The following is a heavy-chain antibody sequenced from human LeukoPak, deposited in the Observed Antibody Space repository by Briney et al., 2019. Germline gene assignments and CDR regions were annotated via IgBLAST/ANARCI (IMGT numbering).Heavy chain of an antibody. D-gene: IGHD6-19*01. CDR2: IIPIFGTA. Sequence: ASVKVSCKASGGTFSSYAISWVRQAPGQGLEWMAGIIPIFGTANYAQKFQGRVTITADKSTSTAYMELSSLRSEDTAVYYCARSYSSGLYGGEDYWGQGTLVTVSS. V-gene: IGHV1-69*06. CDR3: ARSYSSGLYGGEDY. J-gene: IGHJ4*02. CDR1: GGTFSSYA.